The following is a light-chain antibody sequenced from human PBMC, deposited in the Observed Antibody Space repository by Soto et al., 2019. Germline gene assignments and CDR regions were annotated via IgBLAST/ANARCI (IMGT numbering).Light chain of an antibody. CDR2: KDN. CDR1: ALPRQH. V-gene: IGLV3-25*03. Sequence: SYELTQPPSVSVSPGQTARITCSGNALPRQHTYWYQQKPGQAPVLLIYKDNERPSGIPERFSGSSSGTTVTLTISGVQAEDEADYHCQSADNFGASVFGGGTKLTVL. J-gene: IGLJ2*01. CDR3: QSADNFGASV.